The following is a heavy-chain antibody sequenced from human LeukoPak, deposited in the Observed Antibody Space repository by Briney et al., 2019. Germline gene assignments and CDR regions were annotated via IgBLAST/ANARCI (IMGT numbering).Heavy chain of an antibody. CDR3: AREPPDGSGSLDY. CDR2: IRSDGINK. V-gene: IGHV3-30*02. CDR1: GFTFSTYG. Sequence: GGSLRLSCAASGFTFSTYGMHWVRQAPGKGLEWVAFIRSDGINKYYADSVKGRFTISRDNAKNSLYLQMNSLRAEDTAVYYCAREPPDGSGSLDYWGQGTLVTVSS. J-gene: IGHJ4*02. D-gene: IGHD3-10*01.